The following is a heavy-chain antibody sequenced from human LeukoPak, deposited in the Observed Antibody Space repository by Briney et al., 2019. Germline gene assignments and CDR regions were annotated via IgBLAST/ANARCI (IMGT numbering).Heavy chain of an antibody. J-gene: IGHJ6*03. D-gene: IGHD3-3*01. V-gene: IGHV1-18*01. CDR1: GYTFTSYG. Sequence: ASVKVSCKASGYTFTSYGISWVRQAPGQGLEWMGWISAYNGNTNYARKLQGRVTMTTDTSTSTAYMELRSLRSDDTAVYYCARAIITIFGVVQPYMDVWGKGTTVTVSS. CDR2: ISAYNGNT. CDR3: ARAIITIFGVVQPYMDV.